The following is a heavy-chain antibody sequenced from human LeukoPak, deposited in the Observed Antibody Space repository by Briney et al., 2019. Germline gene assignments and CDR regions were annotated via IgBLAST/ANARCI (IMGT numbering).Heavy chain of an antibody. Sequence: PSETLSLTCAVPGGSISSSNWWSWVRQPPGKGLEWIGEIYHSGSTNYNPSLKSRVTISVDKSKNQFSLKVSSMTAADTAVYYCARATIAVAGDFDYWGQGTLVTVSS. CDR1: GGSISSSNW. CDR3: ARATIAVAGDFDY. CDR2: IYHSGST. J-gene: IGHJ4*02. V-gene: IGHV4-4*02. D-gene: IGHD6-19*01.